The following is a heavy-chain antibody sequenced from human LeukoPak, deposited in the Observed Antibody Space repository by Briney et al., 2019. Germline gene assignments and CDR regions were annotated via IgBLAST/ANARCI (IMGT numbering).Heavy chain of an antibody. CDR1: GFTFSSYA. CDR3: APTDDSYGDYFDY. Sequence: QAGGSLRLSCAASGFTFSSYAMSWVRQAPGKGLEWVSAISGSGGSTYYADSVKGRFTISRDNSKNTLYLQMNSLRAEDTAVYYCAPTDDSYGDYFDYWGQGTLVTVSS. J-gene: IGHJ4*02. CDR2: ISGSGGST. D-gene: IGHD5-18*01. V-gene: IGHV3-23*01.